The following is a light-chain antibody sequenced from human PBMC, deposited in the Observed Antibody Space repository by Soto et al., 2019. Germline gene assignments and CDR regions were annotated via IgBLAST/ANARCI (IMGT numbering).Light chain of an antibody. CDR1: QSISSN. CDR2: GAS. J-gene: IGKJ1*01. Sequence: EIVMTQSPVTLSVSPGERATLSCRASQSISSNLAWYQQKPDQAPRLLIYGASTRATDIPARFSGSGSGTEFTLTVSSLQSEDFAVYYCQQYNNWPWTFGQGTKVEIK. CDR3: QQYNNWPWT. V-gene: IGKV3-15*01.